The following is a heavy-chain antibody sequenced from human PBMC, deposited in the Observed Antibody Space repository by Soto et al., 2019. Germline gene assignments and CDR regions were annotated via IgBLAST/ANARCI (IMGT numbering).Heavy chain of an antibody. CDR3: ARTRRQQLVRSDYYYGMDV. CDR2: ISYDGSNK. D-gene: IGHD6-13*01. Sequence: GGSMRLSCAASGFTFSSYAMHWVRQAPGKGLEWVAVISYDGSNKYYADSVKGRFTISRDNSKNTLYLQMNSLRAEDTAVYYCARTRRQQLVRSDYYYGMDVWGQGTTVTVSS. V-gene: IGHV3-30-3*01. J-gene: IGHJ6*02. CDR1: GFTFSSYA.